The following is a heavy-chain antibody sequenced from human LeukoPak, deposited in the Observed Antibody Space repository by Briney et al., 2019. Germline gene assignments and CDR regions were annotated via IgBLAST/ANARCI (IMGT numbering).Heavy chain of an antibody. V-gene: IGHV4-38-2*02. CDR2: IYHSGST. Sequence: SETLSLTCTVSGYSISSGYYWGWIRQPPGKGLEWIGSIYHSGSTYYNPSLKSRVTISVDTSKNQFSLKLSSVTAADTAVYYCARRYEFWSNNWFDPWGQGTLVTVSS. J-gene: IGHJ5*02. D-gene: IGHD3-3*01. CDR3: ARRYEFWSNNWFDP. CDR1: GYSISSGYY.